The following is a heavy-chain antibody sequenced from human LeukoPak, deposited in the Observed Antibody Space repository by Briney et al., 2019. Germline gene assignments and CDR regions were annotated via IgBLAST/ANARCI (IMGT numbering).Heavy chain of an antibody. CDR1: GGSICSHY. V-gene: IGHV4-59*11. J-gene: IGHJ3*02. D-gene: IGHD4-17*01. CDR2: ISYIGST. Sequence: PSETLSLTCSVSGGSICSHYWTWIRQPPGKGLEWIGYISYIGSTNYNPSLKGRVTISINTSKNQFSLKLSSVTAADTAVYYCARDPPTETKGLDIWGQGTLVTVSS. CDR3: ARDPPTETKGLDI.